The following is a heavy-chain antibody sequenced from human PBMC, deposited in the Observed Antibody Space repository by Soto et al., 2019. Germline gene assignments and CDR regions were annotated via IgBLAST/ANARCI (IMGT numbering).Heavy chain of an antibody. D-gene: IGHD1-26*01. CDR1: GYSFTSLD. J-gene: IGHJ4*02. V-gene: IGHV1-8*01. Sequence: ASEEVSCKASGYSFTSLDINWVRQTAGQGLEWMGWMQPSTGRTGYAQKFQGRVTMTRDTSINTAYMELTTLTSDDTACYSCARGASAGVDYWGQGTLVTSPQ. CDR3: ARGASAGVDY. CDR2: MQPSTGRT.